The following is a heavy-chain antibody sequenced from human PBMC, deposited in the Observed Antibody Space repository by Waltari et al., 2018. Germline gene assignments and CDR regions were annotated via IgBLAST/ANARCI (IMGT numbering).Heavy chain of an antibody. D-gene: IGHD3-22*01. CDR1: GASISSSSYY. CDR2: IYYSGST. Sequence: QLQLQESGPGLVKPSETLSLTCTVSGASISSSSYYWGWIRQPPGKGLEWIGSIYYSGSTYYNPSLKSRVTISVDTSKNQFSLKLSSVTAADTAVYYCARIYYYDSSGYYPSYYFDYWGQGTLVTVSS. J-gene: IGHJ4*02. V-gene: IGHV4-39*01. CDR3: ARIYYYDSSGYYPSYYFDY.